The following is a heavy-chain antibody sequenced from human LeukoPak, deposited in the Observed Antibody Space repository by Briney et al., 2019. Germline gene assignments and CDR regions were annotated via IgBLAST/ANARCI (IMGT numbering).Heavy chain of an antibody. D-gene: IGHD5-18*01. J-gene: IGHJ5*02. V-gene: IGHV4-38-2*01. CDR1: GYSISSGYY. Sequence: SSETLSLTCAVSGYSISSGYYWGWIRQPPGKGLEWIGSIYHSGSTYYNPSLKSRVTISVDTSKNQFSLKLSSVTAADTAVYYCARLILGYGYGQGQPWFDPWGQGTLVTVSS. CDR3: ARLILGYGYGQGQPWFDP. CDR2: IYHSGST.